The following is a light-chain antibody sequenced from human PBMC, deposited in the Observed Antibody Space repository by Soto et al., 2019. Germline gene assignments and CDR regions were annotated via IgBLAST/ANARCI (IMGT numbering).Light chain of an antibody. V-gene: IGLV2-8*01. CDR2: EVN. J-gene: IGLJ2*01. CDR3: TSSSGRNNVVV. CDR1: SSDVGGYNF. Sequence: QSALTQPPSASGSPGQSVTISCTGTSSDVGGYNFVSWYQQYPGKAPKLMLYEVNKRPSGVPDRFSGFKSGNTASLTVSGLQAEDEADYYCTSSSGRNNVVVVGGGTKLNVL.